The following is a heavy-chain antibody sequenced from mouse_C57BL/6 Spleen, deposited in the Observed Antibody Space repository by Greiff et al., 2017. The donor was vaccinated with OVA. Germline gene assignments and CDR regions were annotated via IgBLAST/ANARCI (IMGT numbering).Heavy chain of an antibody. Sequence: EVKLMESGPGLVKPSQSLSLTCSVTGYSITSGYYWNWIRQFPGNKLEWMGYIKYDGSNNYNPYLKNRISITRDTSKNQLFLKLKSVTTEDTATYYSARGGDYGRAMDYWGQGTSVTVSS. V-gene: IGHV3-6*01. CDR1: GYSITSGYY. CDR2: IKYDGSN. D-gene: IGHD1-1*02. CDR3: ARGGDYGRAMDY. J-gene: IGHJ4*01.